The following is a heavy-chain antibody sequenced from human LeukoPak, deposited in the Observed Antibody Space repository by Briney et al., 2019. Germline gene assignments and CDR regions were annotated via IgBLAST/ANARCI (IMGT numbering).Heavy chain of an antibody. CDR1: GGAITNYY. J-gene: IGHJ4*02. V-gene: IGHV4-59*01. CDR3: ARGYGNFDSGSKDHYFDY. Sequence: SETLSLTCGVSGGAITNYYWNWIRQAPGKGLEWLGYIYYTGSTTYNPSVKSRITISLDTSKKQISLKLRSVTAADTAVYYCARGYGNFDSGSKDHYFDYWGQGTLVTVSS. CDR2: IYYTGST. D-gene: IGHD1-26*01.